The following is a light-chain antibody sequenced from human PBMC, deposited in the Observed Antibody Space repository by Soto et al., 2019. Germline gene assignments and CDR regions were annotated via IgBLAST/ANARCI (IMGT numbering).Light chain of an antibody. CDR2: GNS. V-gene: IGLV1-40*01. CDR1: SSKIEAGYD. Sequence: QSVLTQPPSLSGAPGQRVTISCTGSSSKIEAGYDVHWYQQLPGTAPKLLIYGNSNRPSGVPDRFSGSKSGTSASLAITGLQAEDEADYFCQSYDSSLSALYVFGTGTKVTVL. CDR3: QSYDSSLSALYV. J-gene: IGLJ1*01.